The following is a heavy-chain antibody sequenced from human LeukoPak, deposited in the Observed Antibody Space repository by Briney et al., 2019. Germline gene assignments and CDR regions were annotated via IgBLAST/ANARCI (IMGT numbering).Heavy chain of an antibody. CDR2: MNPNSGNT. Sequence: ASVKVSCKASGYTFTSYDINWVRQATGQGLEWMGWMNPNSGNTGYAQKFQGGVTMTRNTSISTAYMELSSLRSEDTAVYYCARAMYYDFWSGYPPFDYWGQGTLVTVSS. CDR1: GYTFTSYD. V-gene: IGHV1-8*01. CDR3: ARAMYYDFWSGYPPFDY. J-gene: IGHJ4*02. D-gene: IGHD3-3*01.